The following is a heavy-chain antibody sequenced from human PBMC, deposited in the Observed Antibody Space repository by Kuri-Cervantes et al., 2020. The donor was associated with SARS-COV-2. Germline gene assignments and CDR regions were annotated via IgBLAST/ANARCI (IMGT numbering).Heavy chain of an antibody. Sequence: GGSLRLSCAASGLTLSTYVIHWVRQPPGKGLEWVAVTWYDENKYYGDSVKGRFTISRDNSKSTVYLQMNSLTADDTAVYYCARDSPNAMTVASAFDIWGQGTMVTVSS. CDR3: ARDSPNAMTVASAFDI. CDR2: TWYDENK. V-gene: IGHV3-33*01. CDR1: GLTLSTYV. J-gene: IGHJ3*02. D-gene: IGHD5-12*01.